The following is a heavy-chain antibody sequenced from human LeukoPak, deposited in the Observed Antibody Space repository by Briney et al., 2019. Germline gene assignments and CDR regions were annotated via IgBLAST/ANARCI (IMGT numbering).Heavy chain of an antibody. Sequence: GGSLRLSCAASGFTFSSYSMNWVRQAPGEGLEWVSSISSSSSYIYYADSVKGRFTISRDNAKNSLYLQMNSLRAEDTAVYYCARRVGSYYNFDYWGQGTLVTVSS. CDR2: ISSSSSYI. V-gene: IGHV3-21*01. CDR3: ARRVGSYYNFDY. D-gene: IGHD1-26*01. CDR1: GFTFSSYS. J-gene: IGHJ4*02.